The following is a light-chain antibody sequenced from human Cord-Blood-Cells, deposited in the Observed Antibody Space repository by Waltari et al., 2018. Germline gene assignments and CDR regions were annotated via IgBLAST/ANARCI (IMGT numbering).Light chain of an antibody. CDR3: QQYGSSPEWT. CDR1: KSVSSSD. V-gene: IGKV3-20*01. CDR2: GAS. Sequence: DTVLTQSPGTLPLSPGERATLSCRASKSVSSSDLACYQQKPGQAPRLLIYGASSRATGIPDRFSGSGSGTDFTLTISRLEPEDFAVYYCQQYGSSPEWTFGQGTKVEIK. J-gene: IGKJ1*01.